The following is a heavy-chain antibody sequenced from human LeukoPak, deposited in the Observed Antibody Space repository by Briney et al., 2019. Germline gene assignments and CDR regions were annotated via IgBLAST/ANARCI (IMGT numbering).Heavy chain of an antibody. J-gene: IGHJ6*04. V-gene: IGHV4-34*01. D-gene: IGHD3-9*01. CDR2: INHSGST. CDR3: GRSAPPPLRYFDWLPYSPYYYGMDV. Sequence: SETLSLTCAVYGGSFSGYYWSWIRQPPGKGLEWLGEINHSGSTNYNPSLKSRVTISVDTSKNQFSLKLSSVTAADTAVYLCGRSAPPPLRYFDWLPYSPYYYGMDVWGKGTTVTVSS. CDR1: GGSFSGYY.